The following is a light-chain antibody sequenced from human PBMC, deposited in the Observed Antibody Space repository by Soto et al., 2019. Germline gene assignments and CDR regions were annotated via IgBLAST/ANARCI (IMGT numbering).Light chain of an antibody. Sequence: QSVLNQPASVSGSPGQSITISCPGTSTDVGRYNYVSWYQQHPGKAPKLMVYDVSNRPSWVSNRFSGSKSGITASLTISGPQAEDEADYYCTSYTSDSTYVFGTGTKVTVL. CDR3: TSYTSDSTYV. V-gene: IGLV2-14*01. J-gene: IGLJ1*01. CDR1: STDVGRYNY. CDR2: DVS.